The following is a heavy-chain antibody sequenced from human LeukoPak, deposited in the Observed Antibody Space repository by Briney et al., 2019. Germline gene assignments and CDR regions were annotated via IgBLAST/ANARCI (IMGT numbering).Heavy chain of an antibody. CDR1: GDSINSYY. V-gene: IGHV4-59*08. CDR2: IYYSGST. J-gene: IGHJ4*02. D-gene: IGHD5-18*01. CDR3: ARSLRGYRFATDY. Sequence: SETLSLTCTASGDSINSYYWSWIRQPPGKGLEWIGYIYYSGSTKYNPSIKSRVTISVDTSKNQFSLKLSSATAADTAVYCCARSLRGYRFATDYWGQGTLVTVSS.